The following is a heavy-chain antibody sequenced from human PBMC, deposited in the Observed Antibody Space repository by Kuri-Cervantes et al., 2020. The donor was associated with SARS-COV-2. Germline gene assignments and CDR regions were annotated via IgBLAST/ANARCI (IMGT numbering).Heavy chain of an antibody. D-gene: IGHD2-2*01. Sequence: ASVKVSCKASGYTFTGYYMHWVRQAPGQGLEWMGWINPKNGDTNYPQKFQGRVSMTRDTSISTICMELSRLRSDDTAVYFCARGFCRSTSCYNFDQWGQGTLITVSS. CDR3: ARGFCRSTSCYNFDQ. J-gene: IGHJ4*02. CDR1: GYTFTGYY. V-gene: IGHV1-2*02. CDR2: INPKNGDT.